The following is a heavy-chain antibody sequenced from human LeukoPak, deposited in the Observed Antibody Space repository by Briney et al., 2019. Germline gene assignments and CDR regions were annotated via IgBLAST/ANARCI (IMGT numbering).Heavy chain of an antibody. CDR1: GYTFTNYY. J-gene: IGHJ5*02. CDR3: ARDQDGRSSWYYWFDP. V-gene: IGHV1-46*01. Sequence: ASVKVSCKASGYTFTNYYMHWVRQAPGQGLEWMGIINPSGGSTSYAQKFQGRATMTRDTSTTTVYMELSSLRSEDTAVYYCARDQDGRSSWYYWFDPWGQGTLVTVSS. CDR2: INPSGGST. D-gene: IGHD6-13*01.